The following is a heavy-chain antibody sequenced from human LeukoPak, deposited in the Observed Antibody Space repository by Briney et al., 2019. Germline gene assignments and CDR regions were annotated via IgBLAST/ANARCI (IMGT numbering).Heavy chain of an antibody. D-gene: IGHD3-10*01. CDR2: TWYDGSNN. Sequence: GGSLRLSCAASGFSFSEHGMHWVRQAPGKGPEWETVTWYDGSNNHYADSVKGRFTISRDNSKNTVFLEMNSLRAEDTAVYHCARDRYFGSDGFDIWGPGTMVIVSS. V-gene: IGHV3-33*01. CDR1: GFSFSEHG. J-gene: IGHJ3*02. CDR3: ARDRYFGSDGFDI.